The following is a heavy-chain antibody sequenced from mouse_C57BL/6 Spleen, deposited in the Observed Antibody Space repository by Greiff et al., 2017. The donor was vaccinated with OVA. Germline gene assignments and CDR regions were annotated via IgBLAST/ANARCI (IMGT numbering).Heavy chain of an antibody. J-gene: IGHJ4*01. CDR2: IYPGDGDT. V-gene: IGHV1-82*01. Sequence: VQLKESGPELVKPGASVKISCKASGYAFSSSWMNWVKQRPGKGLEWIGRIYPGDGDTNYNGKFKGKATLTADKSSSTAYMQLSSLTSEDSAVYVCARRASAQAPMDYWGQGTSVTVSS. CDR1: GYAFSSSW. CDR3: ARRASAQAPMDY. D-gene: IGHD3-2*02.